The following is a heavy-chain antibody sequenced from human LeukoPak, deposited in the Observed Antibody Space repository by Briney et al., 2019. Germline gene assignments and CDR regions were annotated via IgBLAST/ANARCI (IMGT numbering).Heavy chain of an antibody. Sequence: PGGSLRLSCAASGFTFSSFEMNWVRQAPGKGLEWVSYISSGGSTMYYAESLKGRFTISRDDANNSLYPQMNSLRAEDTAVYYCARGRSRYGGSYAYYGGQGTLVTVSS. J-gene: IGHJ4*02. CDR3: ARGRSRYGGSYAYY. CDR1: GFTFSSFE. CDR2: ISSGGSTM. D-gene: IGHD1-26*01. V-gene: IGHV3-48*03.